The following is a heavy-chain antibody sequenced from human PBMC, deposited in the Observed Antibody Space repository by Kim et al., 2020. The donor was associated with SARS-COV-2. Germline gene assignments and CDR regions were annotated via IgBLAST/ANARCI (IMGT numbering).Heavy chain of an antibody. J-gene: IGHJ6*02. CDR3: AKDRGWEPSHSMDV. Sequence: ADSVKGRFTISRDNSKNTLYLQMNSLRAEDTAVYYCAKDRGWEPSHSMDVWGQGTTVTVSS. V-gene: IGHV3-33*06. D-gene: IGHD1-26*01.